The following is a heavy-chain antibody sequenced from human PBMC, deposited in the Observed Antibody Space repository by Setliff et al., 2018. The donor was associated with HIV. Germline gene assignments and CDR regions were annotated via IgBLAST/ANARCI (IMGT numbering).Heavy chain of an antibody. CDR3: ARDPGGLYCRSTSCQGGCFDP. D-gene: IGHD2-2*01. Sequence: SETLSLTCTVSGASISSHYWSWIRQSPGKGLEWIGSIYYSETTNNNPSLKSRVTISVGTSKNQISLKLRSVTAADTAVYYCARDPGGLYCRSTSCQGGCFDPWGQGTLVTVSS. CDR1: GASISSHY. CDR2: IYYSETT. V-gene: IGHV4-59*11. J-gene: IGHJ5*02.